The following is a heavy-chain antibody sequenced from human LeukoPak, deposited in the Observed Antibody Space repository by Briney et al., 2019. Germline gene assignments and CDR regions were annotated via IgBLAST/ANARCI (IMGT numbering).Heavy chain of an antibody. V-gene: IGHV4-34*09. CDR3: ARGNYYDSSGPDY. CDR1: GGSFSGYY. D-gene: IGHD3-22*01. J-gene: IGHJ4*02. CDR2: IYYSGST. Sequence: SETLSLTCAVYGGSFSGYYWSWIRQPPGKGLEWIGYIYYSGSTYYNPSLKSRVTISVDTSKNQFSLKLSSVTAADTAVYYCARGNYYDSSGPDYWGQGTLVTVSP.